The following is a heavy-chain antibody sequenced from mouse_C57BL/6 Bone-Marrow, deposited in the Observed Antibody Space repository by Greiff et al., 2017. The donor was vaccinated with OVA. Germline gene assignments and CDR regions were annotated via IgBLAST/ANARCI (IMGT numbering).Heavy chain of an antibody. Sequence: EVKLMESGGDLVKPGGSLKLSCAASGFTFSSYGMSWVRQTPDKRLEWVATISSGGSYTYYPDSVKGRVTISRDNAKNTLYLQMSSLKSEDTAMYFCARHPDYGSSAYYAMDYWGQGTSVTVSS. CDR3: ARHPDYGSSAYYAMDY. V-gene: IGHV5-6*01. J-gene: IGHJ4*01. D-gene: IGHD1-1*01. CDR2: ISSGGSYT. CDR1: GFTFSSYG.